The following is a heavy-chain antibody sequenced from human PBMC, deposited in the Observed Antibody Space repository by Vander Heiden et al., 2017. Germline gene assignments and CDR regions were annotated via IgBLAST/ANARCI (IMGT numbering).Heavy chain of an antibody. CDR3: ASVSGYSSSWFEWDY. CDR1: GASISRSDYY. CDR2: IYYTGST. D-gene: IGHD6-13*01. Sequence: QVQLQESGPGLVDPSQTLILTCTVSGASISRSDYYWSWVRQPPGKGLEWIGYIYYTGSTYYNPSFKSRVTISVDTSKTQFSLKLNSVTAADTAVYYCASVSGYSSSWFEWDYWGQGSLVTVSS. J-gene: IGHJ4*02. V-gene: IGHV4-30-4*01.